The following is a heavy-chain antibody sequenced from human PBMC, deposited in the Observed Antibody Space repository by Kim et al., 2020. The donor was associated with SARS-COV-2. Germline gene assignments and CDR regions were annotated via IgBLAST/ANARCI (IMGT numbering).Heavy chain of an antibody. CDR2: GRES. V-gene: IGHV3-7*01. D-gene: IGHD3-10*02. J-gene: IGHJ4*02. Sequence: GRESYYVDSVKGRFTISRDNAKNSLYLQMNSRRVEDTAVYYCARSVFGDNYWGQGTLVSVSS. CDR3: ARSVFGDNY.